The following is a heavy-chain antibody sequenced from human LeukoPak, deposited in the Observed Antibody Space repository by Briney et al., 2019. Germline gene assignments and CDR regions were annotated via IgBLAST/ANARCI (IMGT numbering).Heavy chain of an antibody. D-gene: IGHD3-10*01. J-gene: IGHJ4*02. CDR2: IRSDGSIT. V-gene: IGHV3-30*02. Sequence: GGSLRLSCAASGFTFSTYGMHWVRQAPGKGLEWLTFIRSDGSITYYADSVKGRFTISRDNSKNTLYLQMNSLRAEDTALYYCAKGRAGMVRGVCEYWGQGTLVNVSS. CDR3: AKGRAGMVRGVCEY. CDR1: GFTFSTYG.